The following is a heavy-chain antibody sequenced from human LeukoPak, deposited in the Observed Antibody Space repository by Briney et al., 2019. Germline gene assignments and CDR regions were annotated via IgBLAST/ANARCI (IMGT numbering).Heavy chain of an antibody. CDR1: GFTFSSHG. Sequence: GGSLRLSCAASGFTFSSHGMYWVRQAPGKGLEWVALIWYDGSKKNYADSVKGRFTISRDNSKNTLYLQMNSLRAEDTAVYYCARDISRGSLDYWGQGTLVTASS. CDR2: IWYDGSKK. V-gene: IGHV3-33*01. D-gene: IGHD2-15*01. J-gene: IGHJ4*02. CDR3: ARDISRGSLDY.